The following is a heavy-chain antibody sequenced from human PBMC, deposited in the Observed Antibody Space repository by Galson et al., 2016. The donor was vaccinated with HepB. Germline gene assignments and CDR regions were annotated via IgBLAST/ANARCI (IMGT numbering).Heavy chain of an antibody. CDR1: GFTFSSHG. J-gene: IGHJ5*02. D-gene: IGHD6-13*01. CDR2: INSDGSST. Sequence: SLRLSCAASGFTFSSHGMNWIRQAPGKGLVWVSRINSDGSSTSYADSVKGRFTISRDNAKNTLYLQMNSLRAEDTAVYYCASSVAAAGNWFDPWGQGTLVTVSS. CDR3: ASSVAAAGNWFDP. V-gene: IGHV3-74*01.